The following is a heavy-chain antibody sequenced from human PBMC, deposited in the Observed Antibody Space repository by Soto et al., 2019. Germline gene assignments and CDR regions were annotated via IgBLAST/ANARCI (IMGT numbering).Heavy chain of an antibody. Sequence: ASVKVSCKASGYTFTSYGISWVRQAPGQGLEWMGWISAYNGNTNYAQKLQGRVTMTTDTSTSTAYMELRSLRSDDTAVYYCARNHYLMSVGLDAFDIWGQGTIVTVS. V-gene: IGHV1-18*01. D-gene: IGHD1-26*01. CDR1: GYTFTSYG. CDR2: ISAYNGNT. CDR3: ARNHYLMSVGLDAFDI. J-gene: IGHJ3*02.